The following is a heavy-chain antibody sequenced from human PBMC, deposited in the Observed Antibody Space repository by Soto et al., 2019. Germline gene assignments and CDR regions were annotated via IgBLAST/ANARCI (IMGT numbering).Heavy chain of an antibody. D-gene: IGHD3-10*01. CDR2: IYSGGST. Sequence: EVQLVESGGGLVQPGGSLRLSCAASGFTVSSNYMSWVRQAPGKGLEWVSVIYSGGSTYYADSVKGRFTISRDNSKNTLYIQMTSLSAEDTAVYYWERVGAGGYYGSRYYYFDYWGQGTLVTVSS. V-gene: IGHV3-66*01. CDR3: ERVGAGGYYGSRYYYFDY. CDR1: GFTVSSNY. J-gene: IGHJ4*02.